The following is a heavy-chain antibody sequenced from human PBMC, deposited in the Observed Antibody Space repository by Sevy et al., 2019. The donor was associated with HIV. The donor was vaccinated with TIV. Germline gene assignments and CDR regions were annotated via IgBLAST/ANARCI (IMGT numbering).Heavy chain of an antibody. D-gene: IGHD6-19*01. CDR2: INYGGSI. CDR1: GASISSSGYY. V-gene: IGHV4-39*01. J-gene: IGHJ4*02. Sequence: SETLSLTCTVSGASISSSGYYWGWIRQPPGKGLEWIASINYGGSIFYNPSLKSRVSISSDTSKNQFSLKLNSVTAADTAIYHYVGPTLTYSSGWSYYDSWGEGTLVTVSS. CDR3: VGPTLTYSSGWSYYDS.